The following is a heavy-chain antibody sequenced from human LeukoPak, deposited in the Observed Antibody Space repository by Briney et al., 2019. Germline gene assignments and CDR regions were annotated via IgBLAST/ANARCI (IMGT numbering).Heavy chain of an antibody. CDR1: GYTFTSYD. V-gene: IGHV1-8*01. CDR3: ARGRLSDFWSGYYWRNWFDP. D-gene: IGHD3-3*01. Sequence: ASVKVSCKASGYTFTSYDINWVRQATGQGLEWMGWMNPNSGNTGYAQKFQGRVTMTRNTSISTAYMELSSLRSEDTAVYYCARGRLSDFWSGYYWRNWFDPWGQGTLVTVSS. CDR2: MNPNSGNT. J-gene: IGHJ5*02.